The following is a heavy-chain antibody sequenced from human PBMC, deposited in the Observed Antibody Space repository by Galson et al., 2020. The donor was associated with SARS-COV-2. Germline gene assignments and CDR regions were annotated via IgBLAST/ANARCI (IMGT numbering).Heavy chain of an antibody. D-gene: IGHD6-19*01. CDR3: ARQNIAVAGFDY. J-gene: IGHJ4*02. CDR1: GYSISSGYY. Sequence: SETLSLTCAVSGYSISSGYYWGWIRQPPGKGLEWIGSIYHSGSTYYNPSLKRRVTISVDTSKNQFSLKLSSVTAADTAVYYCARQNIAVAGFDYWGQGTLFTVSS. V-gene: IGHV4-38-2*01. CDR2: IYHSGST.